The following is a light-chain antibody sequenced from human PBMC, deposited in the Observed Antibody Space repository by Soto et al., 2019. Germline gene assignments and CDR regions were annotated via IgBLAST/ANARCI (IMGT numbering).Light chain of an antibody. CDR1: SSDVGDYSY. V-gene: IGLV2-14*01. CDR3: CSYTSISTGVL. Sequence: QSALTQPASVSGSPGQSITISCTGASSDVGDYSYVSWYQHHPDQAPELLIYEVSNRPSGVSHRFSGSKSGNTASLTISGLQAEDEADYYCCSYTSISTGVLFGGGTQLTVL. CDR2: EVS. J-gene: IGLJ2*01.